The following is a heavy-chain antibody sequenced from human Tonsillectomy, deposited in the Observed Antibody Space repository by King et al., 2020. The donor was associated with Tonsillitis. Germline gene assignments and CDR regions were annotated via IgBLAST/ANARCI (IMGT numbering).Heavy chain of an antibody. CDR2: ISYDGSDK. D-gene: IGHD6-6*01. CDR3: AGDFHRIAARPNYFAY. CDR1: GFTFNSYS. J-gene: IGHJ4*02. V-gene: IGHV3-30*04. Sequence: VQLVESGGGVVQPGRSLRLACVGSGFTFNSYSLSWVRQAPGKGLEWVAFISYDGSDKYYADSVKGRFTVSRDNSNNTIYLQLNSLRSEDTAVYYCAGDFHRIAARPNYFAYWGQGSVVTVSS.